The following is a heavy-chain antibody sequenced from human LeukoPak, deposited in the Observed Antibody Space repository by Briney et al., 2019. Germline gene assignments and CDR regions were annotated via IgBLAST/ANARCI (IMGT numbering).Heavy chain of an antibody. V-gene: IGHV3-48*03. CDR1: GFIFSSYE. CDR3: ARDNYSGSRYFDH. J-gene: IGHJ4*02. D-gene: IGHD1-26*01. Sequence: PGGSLRLSCAASGFIFSSYEMSWVRQAPGKGLECVSYISSSGRTMYYADSVKGRFTVSRDNAKNSLYLQMSSLRAEDTAIYYCARDNYSGSRYFDHWGQGTLVTVSS. CDR2: ISSSGRTM.